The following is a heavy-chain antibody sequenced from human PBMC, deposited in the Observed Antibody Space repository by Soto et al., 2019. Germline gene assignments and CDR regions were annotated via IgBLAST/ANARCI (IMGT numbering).Heavy chain of an antibody. CDR3: ARRSSGSYFDY. Sequence: EVQLLESGGGLVQPGGSLRLSCAASGFTFSSYAMNWVRQAPGKGLEWVSVISGSGGSTYYADSVKGRFTISRDNSKNTLYLQMNSLRAEDTAVYYCARRSSGSYFDYWGQGTLVSVSS. CDR2: ISGSGGST. CDR1: GFTFSSYA. D-gene: IGHD6-19*01. J-gene: IGHJ4*02. V-gene: IGHV3-23*01.